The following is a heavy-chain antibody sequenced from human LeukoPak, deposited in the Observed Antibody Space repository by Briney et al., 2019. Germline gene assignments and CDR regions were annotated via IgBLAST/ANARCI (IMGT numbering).Heavy chain of an antibody. CDR1: GYSFINFG. CDR2: ISAYNHNT. CDR3: ARGLDYYDSSGYPPSSFDP. D-gene: IGHD3-22*01. Sequence: ASVKVSCKASGYSFINFGLSWVRRAPGQGLEWMGWISAYNHNTNYAQKLQGRVTMTTDTSTSTAYMELRSLRSDDTAVYYCARGLDYYDSSGYPPSSFDPWGQGTLVTVSS. V-gene: IGHV1-18*01. J-gene: IGHJ5*02.